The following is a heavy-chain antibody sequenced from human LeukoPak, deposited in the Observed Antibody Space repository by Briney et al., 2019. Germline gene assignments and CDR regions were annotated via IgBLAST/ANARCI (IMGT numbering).Heavy chain of an antibody. D-gene: IGHD2-2*03. CDR1: GYIFTTYA. V-gene: IGHV1-3*01. CDR3: ARDFGPSSTPTKPGYNWFDP. Sequence: ASVTVSCTASGYIFTTYAIHWVRQAPGQRLEWMGWINVGNANTKYSQNFQGRVTITRDTSASTAYMELSSLRSEDTAVYYCARDFGPSSTPTKPGYNWFDPWGQGTLVTVSS. CDR2: INVGNANT. J-gene: IGHJ5*02.